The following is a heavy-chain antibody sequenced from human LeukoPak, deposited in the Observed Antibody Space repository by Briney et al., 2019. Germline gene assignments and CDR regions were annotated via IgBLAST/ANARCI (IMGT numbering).Heavy chain of an antibody. CDR1: GYTFTSYG. J-gene: IGHJ4*02. D-gene: IGHD6-13*01. CDR2: ISAYNGNT. V-gene: IGHV1-18*01. CDR3: ARDPGIAAAGTIDY. Sequence: ASVKVSCKASGYTFTSYGISGVRQAPGQGREWMGWISAYNGNTNSAQKLQGSVTMTTDTSTSTAYMELRSLRYDDTAVYYCARDPGIAAAGTIDYWGQGTLVTVSS.